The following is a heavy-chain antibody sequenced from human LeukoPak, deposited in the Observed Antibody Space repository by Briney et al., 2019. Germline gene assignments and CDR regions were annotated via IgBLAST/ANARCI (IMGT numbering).Heavy chain of an antibody. J-gene: IGHJ4*02. CDR1: GFTLSSYA. CDR3: ARRSGWYSLYYFEY. Sequence: GRSLRLSCAASGFTLSSYAMHGVREAPGRGLGWGAGISYDGSNKYYADSVRGRFTISRDNPKNTLYWQMNSLRAEDTAVYYCARRSGWYSLYYFEYWGQGPLVTVSS. CDR2: ISYDGSNK. V-gene: IGHV3-30-3*01. D-gene: IGHD6-19*01.